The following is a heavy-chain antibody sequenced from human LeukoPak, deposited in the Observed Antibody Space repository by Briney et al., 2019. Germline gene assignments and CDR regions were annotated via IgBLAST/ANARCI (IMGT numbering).Heavy chain of an antibody. CDR1: GGTFSSHA. D-gene: IGHD3-10*01. J-gene: IGHJ6*04. V-gene: IGHV1-69*06. CDR2: IIPIFGTA. Sequence: ASVKVSCKASGGTFSSHAISWVRQAPGQGLEWMGGIIPIFGTANYAQKFQGRVTIIADKSTSTAYMELSSLRSEDTAVYYCARDRNPGEINIMDVWGKGTTVTVSS. CDR3: ARDRNPGEINIMDV.